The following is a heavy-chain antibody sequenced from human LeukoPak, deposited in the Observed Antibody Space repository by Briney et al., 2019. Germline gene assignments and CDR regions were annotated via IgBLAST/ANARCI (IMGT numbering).Heavy chain of an antibody. CDR3: ARVPSGWYRWFDP. CDR1: GGSISSSSYY. V-gene: IGHV4-39*01. CDR2: IYYSGST. Sequence: SETLSLTCTVSGGSISSSSYYWGWIRQPPGKGLEWIGSIYYSGSTYYNPSLKSRVTISVDTSKNQFSLKLSSVTAADTAVYYCARVPSGWYRWFDPWGQGTLVTVSS. D-gene: IGHD6-19*01. J-gene: IGHJ5*02.